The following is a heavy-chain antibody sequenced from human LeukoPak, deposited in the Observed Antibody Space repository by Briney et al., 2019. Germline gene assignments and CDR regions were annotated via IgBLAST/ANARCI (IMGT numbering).Heavy chain of an antibody. CDR1: GGSFSGYY. V-gene: IGHV4-34*01. J-gene: IGHJ4*02. D-gene: IGHD2-2*01. CDR2: INHSGST. CDR3: ARAGYCSSTSCPKIPRTLVY. Sequence: SETLSLTCAVYGGSFSGYYLSWIRQPPGKGLEWIGEINHSGSTNYNPPLKSRVTISVDTSKNQFSLKLSSVTAADTAVYYCARAGYCSSTSCPKIPRTLVYWGQGTLVTVSS.